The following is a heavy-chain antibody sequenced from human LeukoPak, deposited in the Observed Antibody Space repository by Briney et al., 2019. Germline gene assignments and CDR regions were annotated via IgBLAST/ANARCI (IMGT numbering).Heavy chain of an antibody. Sequence: PSETLSLTCTVSGYSISSGYYWGWIRQPPGKGLEWIGSIYHSGSTYYNPSLKSRVTISVDTSKNQFSLKLCSVTAADTAVYYCARVGYYDFWSGYFSGYYFDYWGQGTLVTVSS. J-gene: IGHJ4*02. CDR1: GYSISSGYY. D-gene: IGHD3-3*01. CDR3: ARVGYYDFWSGYFSGYYFDY. CDR2: IYHSGST. V-gene: IGHV4-38-2*02.